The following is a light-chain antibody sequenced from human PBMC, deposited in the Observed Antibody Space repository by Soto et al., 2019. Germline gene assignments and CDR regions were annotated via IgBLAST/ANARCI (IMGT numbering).Light chain of an antibody. CDR1: QGVSSSY. J-gene: IGKJ2*01. CDR3: QQYGSLPMYT. V-gene: IGKV3-20*01. CDR2: GAS. Sequence: EIVLTQSPGTLSLSPGERATLSCRASQGVSSSYLAWYQQKPGQAPRLLIYGASGRATGIPDGFSGSGSGTDFSIRLSRLEPEDVAVYYCQQYGSLPMYTFGQGTKLEIK.